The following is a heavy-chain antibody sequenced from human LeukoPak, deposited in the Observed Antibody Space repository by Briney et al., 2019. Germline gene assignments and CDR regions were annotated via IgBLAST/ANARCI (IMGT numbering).Heavy chain of an antibody. CDR2: MYNDGST. D-gene: IGHD2-2*02. CDR3: ARVYQGSLDY. J-gene: IGHJ4*02. V-gene: IGHV3-66*01. CDR1: GFIVSNHY. Sequence: PGGSLRLSCAASGFIVSNHYMTWVRQAPGKGLEWVSVMYNDGSTYYADPVKGRFTMSRDTSKNTLYLQVNSLRAEDTAVYYCARVYQGSLDYWGQGTLVTVSS.